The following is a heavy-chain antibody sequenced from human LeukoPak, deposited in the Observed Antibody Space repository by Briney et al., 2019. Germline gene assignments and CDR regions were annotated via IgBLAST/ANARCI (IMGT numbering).Heavy chain of an antibody. Sequence: GGSLRLSCEASGYTFTGYYMHWVRQAPGQGLEWMGWINPNSGGTNYAQKFQGRVTMTRDTSISTACMELSRLRSDDTAVYYCARDVAYYFDYWGQGTLVTVSS. CDR1: GYTFTGYY. V-gene: IGHV1-2*02. J-gene: IGHJ4*02. CDR2: INPNSGGT. CDR3: ARDVAYYFDY.